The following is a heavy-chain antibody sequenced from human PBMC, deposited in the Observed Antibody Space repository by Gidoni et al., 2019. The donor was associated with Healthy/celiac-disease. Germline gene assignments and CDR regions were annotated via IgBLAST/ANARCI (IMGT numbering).Heavy chain of an antibody. V-gene: IGHV1-46*01. D-gene: IGHD5-12*01. CDR3: ASTRGYSGYDRGAFDI. CDR1: GYTFTSYY. Sequence: QVQLVQSGAEVKKPGASVKGSCKASGYTFTSYYMHWVRQAPGQGLEWMGIINPSGGSTSYAQKFQGRVTMTRDTSPSTVYMELSSLRSEDTAVYYCASTRGYSGYDRGAFDIWGQGTMVTVSS. CDR2: INPSGGST. J-gene: IGHJ3*02.